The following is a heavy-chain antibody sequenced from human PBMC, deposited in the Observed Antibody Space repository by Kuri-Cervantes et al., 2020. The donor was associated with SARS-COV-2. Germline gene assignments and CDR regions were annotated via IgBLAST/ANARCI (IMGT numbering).Heavy chain of an antibody. V-gene: IGHV4-34*01. CDR2: INHSGST. Sequence: GSLRLSCAVYGGSFSGYYWSWIRQPPGKGLEWIGEINHSGSTNYNPSLKSRVTISVDTSKNQFSLKLSSVTAADTAVYYCARGWLLRDYWGQGTLVTVSS. CDR3: ARGWLLRDY. J-gene: IGHJ4*02. D-gene: IGHD3-22*01. CDR1: GGSFSGYY.